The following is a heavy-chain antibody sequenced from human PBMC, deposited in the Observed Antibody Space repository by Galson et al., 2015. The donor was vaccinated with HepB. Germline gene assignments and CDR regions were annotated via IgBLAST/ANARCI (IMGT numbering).Heavy chain of an antibody. CDR2: IYSGGST. J-gene: IGHJ4*02. V-gene: IGHV3-53*01. CDR3: AREAVAGNEGIEDN. D-gene: IGHD6-19*01. Sequence: SLRLSCAASGFSVSSSYMSWVRQAPGKGLEWVSVIYSGGSTSYTDSVKGRFTISRDNSKNTLYLQMNSLRAEDTAVYYCAREAVAGNEGIEDNWGQGTLVTVSS. CDR1: GFSVSSSY.